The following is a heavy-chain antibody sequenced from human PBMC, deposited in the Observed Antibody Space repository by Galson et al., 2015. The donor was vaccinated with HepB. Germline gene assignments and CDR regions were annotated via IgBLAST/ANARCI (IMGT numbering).Heavy chain of an antibody. Sequence: CKASGGTFSSYTISWVRQAPGQGLEWMGRIIPILGIANYAQKFQGRVTITADKSTSTAYMELSSLRSEDTAVYYCATAYIVVVPAAITHYGMDVWGQGTTVTVSS. CDR3: ATAYIVVVPAAITHYGMDV. V-gene: IGHV1-69*02. D-gene: IGHD2-2*01. CDR1: GGTFSSYT. CDR2: IIPILGIA. J-gene: IGHJ6*02.